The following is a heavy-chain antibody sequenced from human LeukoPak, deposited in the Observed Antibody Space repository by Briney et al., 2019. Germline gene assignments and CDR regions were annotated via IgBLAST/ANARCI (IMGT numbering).Heavy chain of an antibody. CDR2: IYYSGST. Sequence: PSETLSLTCTVSGGSISSYYWSWIRQPPGKGLEWIGYIYYSGSTNYNPSLKSRVTISVDTSKNQFSLKLSSVTAADTAVYYCARWEVRLNAFEMWGQGTMVAVSS. D-gene: IGHD3-10*01. CDR3: ARWEVRLNAFEM. J-gene: IGHJ3*02. V-gene: IGHV4-59*08. CDR1: GGSISSYY.